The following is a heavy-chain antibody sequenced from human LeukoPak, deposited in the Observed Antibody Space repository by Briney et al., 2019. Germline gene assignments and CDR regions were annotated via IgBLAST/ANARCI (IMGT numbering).Heavy chain of an antibody. J-gene: IGHJ4*02. D-gene: IGHD4-23*01. CDR3: AKNQGAVVTPWFY. Sequence: PGGSLRLSCAASGFTFSSYGMHWVRQAPGKGLEWVAFIRFDGSYNYYADSVKGRFTISRDNSKNTLYLQMNSLRAEDTAVYYCAKNQGAVVTPWFYWGQGTLVTVSS. CDR1: GFTFSSYG. V-gene: IGHV3-30*02. CDR2: IRFDGSYN.